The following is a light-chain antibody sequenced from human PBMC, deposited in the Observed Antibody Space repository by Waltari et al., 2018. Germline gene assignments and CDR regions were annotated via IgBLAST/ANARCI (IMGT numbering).Light chain of an antibody. V-gene: IGKV1-9*01. CDR2: AAS. Sequence: IQLTQSPSSLSASVGDRVTITCWASQGISSNLAWYQQKPGKAPKLLISAASTLQSGVPLRFSGSGSGTDFTLTISSLQPEDFATYYCQQLNSYPITFGQGTRLEIK. J-gene: IGKJ5*01. CDR3: QQLNSYPIT. CDR1: QGISSN.